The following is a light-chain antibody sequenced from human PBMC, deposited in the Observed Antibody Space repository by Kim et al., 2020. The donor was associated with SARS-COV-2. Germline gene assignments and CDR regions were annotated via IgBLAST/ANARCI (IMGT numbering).Light chain of an antibody. J-gene: IGLJ3*02. V-gene: IGLV3-9*01. CDR1: NIGRKN. Sequence: AQGQTARITCGEKNIGRKNVRCYQQKPGKTHVLVIYRVNSRPSGIPERFSGSNSGNTATLTISRAQAGDEADYYCQVLDSSTGVFGGGTQLTVL. CDR2: RVN. CDR3: QVLDSSTGV.